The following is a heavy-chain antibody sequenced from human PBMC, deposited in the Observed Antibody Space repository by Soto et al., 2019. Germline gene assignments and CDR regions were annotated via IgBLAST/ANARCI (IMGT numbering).Heavy chain of an antibody. Sequence: VKVSCKASGYTFTSYAMHWVRQAPGQRLEWMGWINAGNGNTKYSQKFQGRVTITTDTSASTAYMELSSLRSEDTAVYYCARGPQLRXFDCLLFTWFDPWGQGTLVTVSS. CDR2: INAGNGNT. CDR1: GYTFTSYA. V-gene: IGHV1-3*01. CDR3: ARGPQLRXFDCLLFTWFDP. J-gene: IGHJ5*02. D-gene: IGHD3-9*01.